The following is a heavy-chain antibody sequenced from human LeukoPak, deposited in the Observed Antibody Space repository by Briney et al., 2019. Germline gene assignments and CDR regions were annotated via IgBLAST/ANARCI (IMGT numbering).Heavy chain of an antibody. CDR3: VGTTVATVHYMDV. CDR2: IIPIFGTA. Sequence: SVKVSCKASGGTFSSYAISWVRQAPGQGLEWMGGIIPIFGTANYAQKFQGRVTITTDESTSTAYMELSSLRSEDTAVYYCVGTTVATVHYMDVWGKGTTVTVSS. D-gene: IGHD4-17*01. CDR1: GGTFSSYA. V-gene: IGHV1-69*05. J-gene: IGHJ6*03.